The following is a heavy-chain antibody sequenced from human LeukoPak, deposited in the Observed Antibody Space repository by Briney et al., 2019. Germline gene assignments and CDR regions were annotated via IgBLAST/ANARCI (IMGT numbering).Heavy chain of an antibody. CDR2: ISGSGSST. D-gene: IGHD6-19*01. J-gene: IGHJ4*02. CDR3: AKIAVAGRGY. Sequence: GGSLRLSCAASGFTFSNYAMTWVRQAPGKGLEWVSGISGSGSSTYYADSVKGRFTISRDNSKNTLYLQMNSLRAEDTAVYYCAKIAVAGRGYWGQGTLVTVSS. CDR1: GFTFSNYA. V-gene: IGHV3-23*01.